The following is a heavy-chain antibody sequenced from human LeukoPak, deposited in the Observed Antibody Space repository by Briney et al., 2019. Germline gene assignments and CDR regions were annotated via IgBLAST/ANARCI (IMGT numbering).Heavy chain of an antibody. CDR3: ARDGYSGYDFDY. V-gene: IGHV4-4*07. CDR1: GGSISSYY. CDR2: IYTSGST. Sequence: SETLSLTCTVTGGSISSYYWSWIRQPAGKGLEWIGRIYTSGSTNYNPSLKSRVTMSVDTSKNQFSLKLSSVTAADTAVYHCARDGYSGYDFDYWGQGTLVTVSS. J-gene: IGHJ4*02. D-gene: IGHD5-12*01.